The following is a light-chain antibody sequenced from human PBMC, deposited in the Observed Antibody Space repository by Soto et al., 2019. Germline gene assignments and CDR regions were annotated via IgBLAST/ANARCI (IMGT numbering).Light chain of an antibody. V-gene: IGLV1-44*01. CDR1: SCNIGSNT. Sequence: LTQPPSASGTPGQRVTISCSGSSCNIGSNTVNWYQQLPGTAPKLLIYSNNQRPSGVPDRFSGSKSGTSASLAISGLQSEDEADYYCAAWDDSLNGYVFGTGTKVTVL. J-gene: IGLJ1*01. CDR2: SNN. CDR3: AAWDDSLNGYV.